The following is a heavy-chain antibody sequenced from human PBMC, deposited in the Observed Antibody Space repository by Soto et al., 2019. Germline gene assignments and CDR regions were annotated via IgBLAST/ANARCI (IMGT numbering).Heavy chain of an antibody. V-gene: IGHV3-23*01. D-gene: IGHD3-10*01. CDR1: GFTFSGYW. CDR3: AQAERFWVPFY. Sequence: GGSRISCAASGFTFSGYWMHWVRQAPGKGLEWVSVISGSGLIAYYADSVKGRFTVSSDNSKSTVYLQMNNLTVEDTAVYYCAQAERFWVPFYWGQGTLVTVSS. CDR2: ISGSGLIA. J-gene: IGHJ4*02.